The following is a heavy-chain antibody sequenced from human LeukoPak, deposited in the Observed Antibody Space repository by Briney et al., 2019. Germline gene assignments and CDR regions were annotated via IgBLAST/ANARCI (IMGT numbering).Heavy chain of an antibody. CDR3: ARGPTRANSTDY. V-gene: IGHV3-7*01. Sequence: GGSLRLSCAASGFIFNNAWMSWVRQAPGKGLEWVANIKQDGSEKYYVDSVKGRFTISRDNAKNSLYLQMNSLRAEDTAVYYCARGPTRANSTDYWGQGALVTVSS. CDR2: IKQDGSEK. J-gene: IGHJ4*02. D-gene: IGHD2/OR15-2a*01. CDR1: GFIFNNAW.